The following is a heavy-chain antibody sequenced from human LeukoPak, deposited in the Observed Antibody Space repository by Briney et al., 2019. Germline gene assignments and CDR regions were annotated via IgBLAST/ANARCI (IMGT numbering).Heavy chain of an antibody. CDR2: ISTSSSHT. V-gene: IGHV3-21*01. CDR1: GFTFSTYG. J-gene: IGHJ3*01. D-gene: IGHD4-17*01. Sequence: LGGSLRLSCAASGFTFSTYGMSWVRQAPGKGLEWVSSISTSSSHTYYADSLKGRFTISRDNAKNSLFLQMNSLRAEDTAVYYCARDQRDFGSYGEDAFDLWGQGTMVTVSS. CDR3: ARDQRDFGSYGEDAFDL.